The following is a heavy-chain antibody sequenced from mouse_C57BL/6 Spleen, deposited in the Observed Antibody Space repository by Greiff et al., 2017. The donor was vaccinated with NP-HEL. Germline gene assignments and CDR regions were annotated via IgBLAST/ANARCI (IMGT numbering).Heavy chain of an antibody. CDR3: ARPAQATGFDY. D-gene: IGHD3-2*02. J-gene: IGHJ2*01. Sequence: QVQLKQPGAELVKPGASVKLSCKASGYTFTSYWMHWVKQRPGQGLEWIGMIHPNSGSTNYNEKFKSKATLTVDKSSSTAYMQLSSLTSEDSAVYYCARPAQATGFDYWGQGTTLTVSS. CDR1: GYTFTSYW. V-gene: IGHV1-64*01. CDR2: IHPNSGST.